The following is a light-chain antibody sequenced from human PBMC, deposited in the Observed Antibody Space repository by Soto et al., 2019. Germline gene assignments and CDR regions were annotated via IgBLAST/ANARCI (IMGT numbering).Light chain of an antibody. Sequence: DIQMTQSPSTLSASVGDRVTITCRASQSISSWLAWYQQKPGKAPKLLIYKASSLESGVPSRFSGSGSWTEFTLTISSLQPDDFATYYCQQYNSYPWTFGQGTKVEI. J-gene: IGKJ1*01. CDR1: QSISSW. CDR3: QQYNSYPWT. CDR2: KAS. V-gene: IGKV1-5*03.